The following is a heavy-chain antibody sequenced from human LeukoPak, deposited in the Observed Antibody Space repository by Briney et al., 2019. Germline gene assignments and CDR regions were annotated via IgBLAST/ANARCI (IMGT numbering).Heavy chain of an antibody. Sequence: GRSLRLSCAASGFTFSSYGMHWVRQAPGKGLEWVAVIWYDGSNKYYADSVKGRFTISRDNSKNTLYLQMNSLRAEDTAVYYCARDGPVIAAAGTPLDYWGQGTLVTDSS. V-gene: IGHV3-33*01. J-gene: IGHJ4*02. CDR2: IWYDGSNK. CDR3: ARDGPVIAAAGTPLDY. CDR1: GFTFSSYG. D-gene: IGHD6-13*01.